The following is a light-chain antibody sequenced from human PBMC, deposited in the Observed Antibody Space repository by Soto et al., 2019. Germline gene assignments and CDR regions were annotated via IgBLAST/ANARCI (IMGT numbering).Light chain of an antibody. V-gene: IGLV2-14*01. CDR2: DVS. Sequence: QSALTQPASMSGSPGQSITISCTGTSSDIGAYNYVSWYQQHPGKAPKVMIYDVSNRPSGVSNRFSGSQSGNTASLTISGLQAEDEADYYCTAYTSSSTYVFVTGTKVTVL. J-gene: IGLJ1*01. CDR1: SSDIGAYNY. CDR3: TAYTSSSTYV.